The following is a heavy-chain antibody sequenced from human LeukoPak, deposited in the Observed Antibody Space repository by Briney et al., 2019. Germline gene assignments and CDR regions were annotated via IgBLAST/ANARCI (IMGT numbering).Heavy chain of an antibody. CDR1: GGSFSGYY. CDR2: INHSGST. CDR3: ARLPCSSTSCSFDY. D-gene: IGHD2-2*01. V-gene: IGHV4-34*01. Sequence: SETLSLTCAVYGGSFSGYYWSWIRQPPGKGLEWIGEINHSGSTNYNPSLKSRVTISVDTSKNQFSLKLSFVTAADTAVYYCARLPCSSTSCSFDYWGQGTLVTVSS. J-gene: IGHJ4*02.